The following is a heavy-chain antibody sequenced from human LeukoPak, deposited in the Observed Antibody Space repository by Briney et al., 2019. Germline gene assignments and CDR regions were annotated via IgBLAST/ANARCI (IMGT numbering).Heavy chain of an antibody. J-gene: IGHJ4*02. CDR1: GFTFSSYA. Sequence: GGSLRLSCAASGFTFSSYAMHWVRQAPGKGLEWVAVISYDGSNKYYADSVKGRFTISRDNSKNTLYLRMNSLRAEDTAVYYCAREPSSGSTYFDYWGQGTLVTVSS. V-gene: IGHV3-30-3*01. CDR3: AREPSSGSTYFDY. D-gene: IGHD6-19*01. CDR2: ISYDGSNK.